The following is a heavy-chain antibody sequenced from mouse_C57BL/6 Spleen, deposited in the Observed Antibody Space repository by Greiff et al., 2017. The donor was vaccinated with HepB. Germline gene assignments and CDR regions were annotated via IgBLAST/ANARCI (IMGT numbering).Heavy chain of an antibody. CDR1: GFTFSSYA. J-gene: IGHJ2*01. CDR2: ISDGGSYT. Sequence: DVKLVESGGGLVKPGGSLKLSCAASGFTFSSYAMSWVRQTPEKRLEWVATISDGGSYTYYPDNVKGRFTISRDNAKNNLYLQMSHLKSEDTAMYYCARYGNYVFDYWGQGTTLTVSS. V-gene: IGHV5-4*03. CDR3: ARYGNYVFDY. D-gene: IGHD2-10*02.